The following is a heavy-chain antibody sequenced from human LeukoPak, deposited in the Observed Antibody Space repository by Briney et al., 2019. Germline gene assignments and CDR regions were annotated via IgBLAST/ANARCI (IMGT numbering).Heavy chain of an antibody. J-gene: IGHJ6*02. CDR3: ARVSTDDSRVDYYGMDV. Sequence: ASVKVSCKASGYTFTGYYMHWVRQAPGQGLERMGWINPNSGGTNYAQKFQGRVTMTRDTSISTAYMELSRLRSDDTAVYYCARVSTDDSRVDYYGMDVWGQGTTVTVSS. CDR1: GYTFTGYY. D-gene: IGHD3-3*01. V-gene: IGHV1-2*02. CDR2: INPNSGGT.